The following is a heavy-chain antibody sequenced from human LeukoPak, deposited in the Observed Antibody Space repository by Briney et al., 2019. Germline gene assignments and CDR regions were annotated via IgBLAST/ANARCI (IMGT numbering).Heavy chain of an antibody. CDR3: AKNPYYYDSSGYSSDFDY. V-gene: IGHV3-23*01. CDR1: GFTFSSYS. Sequence: GGSLRLSCAASGFTFSSYSMNWVRQAPGKGLEWVSAISGSGGSTYYADSVKGRFTISRDNSKNTLYLQMNSLRAEDTAVYYCAKNPYYYDSSGYSSDFDYWGQGTLVTVSS. J-gene: IGHJ4*02. D-gene: IGHD3-22*01. CDR2: ISGSGGST.